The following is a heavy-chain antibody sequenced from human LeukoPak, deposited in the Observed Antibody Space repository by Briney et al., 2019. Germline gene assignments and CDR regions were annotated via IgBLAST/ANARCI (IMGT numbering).Heavy chain of an antibody. CDR3: AREDH. J-gene: IGHJ4*02. V-gene: IGHV3-21*01. CDR2: IGGSGANT. Sequence: GGSLRLSCVASGFTFPRFAMNWVRQAPGKGLEWVSGIGGSGANTYYADSVKGRFTISRDNAKNSLYLQMNSLRAEDTAVYYCAREDHWGQGTLVTVSS. CDR1: GFTFPRFA.